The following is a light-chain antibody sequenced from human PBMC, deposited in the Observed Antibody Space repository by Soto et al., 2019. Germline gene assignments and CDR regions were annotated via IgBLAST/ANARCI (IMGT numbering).Light chain of an antibody. Sequence: QSALTQPASVSGSPGQSITISCTGTSSDVGGYNYVSWYQHHPGKDPKLMIFDVSNRPSGVSNRFSGSKSGNTASLTISGLLPEDEADYYCSSYTTSNTRQIVFGTGTKLTVL. J-gene: IGLJ1*01. CDR3: SSYTTSNTRQIV. V-gene: IGLV2-14*03. CDR2: DVS. CDR1: SSDVGGYNY.